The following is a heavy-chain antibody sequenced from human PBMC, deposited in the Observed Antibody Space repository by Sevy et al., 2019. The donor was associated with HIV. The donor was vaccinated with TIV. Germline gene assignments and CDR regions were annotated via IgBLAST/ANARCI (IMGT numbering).Heavy chain of an antibody. V-gene: IGHV4-34*01. D-gene: IGHD2-21*01. Sequence: SETLSLTCAVYGGSFSGYYWSWIRQPPGKGLEWIGVINHSGSTNYNPSLKSRVTISVDTSKNHFSLKLSSVTAADTAVYYCARGLESRHCGGDCPRGYMDVWGKGTTVTVSS. CDR1: GGSFSGYY. CDR2: INHSGST. J-gene: IGHJ6*03. CDR3: ARGLESRHCGGDCPRGYMDV.